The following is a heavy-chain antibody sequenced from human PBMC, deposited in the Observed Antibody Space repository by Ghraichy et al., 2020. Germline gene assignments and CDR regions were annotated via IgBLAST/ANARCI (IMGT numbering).Heavy chain of an antibody. J-gene: IGHJ6*02. CDR2: IKQDGSEK. Sequence: GGSLRLSCAASGFTFSSYWMSWVRQAPGKGLEWVANIKQDGSEKYYVDSVKGRFTISRDNAKNSLYLQMNSLRAEDTAVYYCASPAGSVYYDFWSGYGDYYGMDVWGQGTTVTVSS. CDR1: GFTFSSYW. V-gene: IGHV3-7*03. CDR3: ASPAGSVYYDFWSGYGDYYGMDV. D-gene: IGHD3-3*01.